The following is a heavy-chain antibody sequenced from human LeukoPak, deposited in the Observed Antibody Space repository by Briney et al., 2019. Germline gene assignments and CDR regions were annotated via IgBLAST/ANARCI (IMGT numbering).Heavy chain of an antibody. D-gene: IGHD4-23*01. J-gene: IGHJ6*03. Sequence: SETLSLTCTVSGGSISSSSYYWGWIRQPPGKGLEWIGSIYYSGSTYYNPSLKSRVTISVDTSKNQFSLKLSSVTAADTAVYYCARSRYGGTTRYYYYYMDVWGKGTTVTISS. CDR3: ARSRYGGTTRYYYYYMDV. V-gene: IGHV4-39*07. CDR2: IYYSGST. CDR1: GGSISSSSYY.